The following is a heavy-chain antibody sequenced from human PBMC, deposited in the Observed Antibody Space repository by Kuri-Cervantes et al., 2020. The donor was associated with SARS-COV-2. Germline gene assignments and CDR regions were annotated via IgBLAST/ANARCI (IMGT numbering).Heavy chain of an antibody. D-gene: IGHD6-19*01. CDR3: AKVINSGPWFDP. V-gene: IGHV3-23*01. CDR2: ISGSGGST. CDR1: GFTFSSYA. Sequence: RGSLRLSCAASGFTFSSYAMSWVRQAPGKGLEWVSAISGSGGSTYYADSVKCRFTISRDNSKNTLYLQMNSLRAEDTAVYYCAKVINSGPWFDPWGQGTLVTVSS. J-gene: IGHJ5*02.